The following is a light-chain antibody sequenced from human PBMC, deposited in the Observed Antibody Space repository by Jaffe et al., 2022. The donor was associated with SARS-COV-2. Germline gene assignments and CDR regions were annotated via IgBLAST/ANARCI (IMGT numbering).Light chain of an antibody. V-gene: IGKV4-1*01. J-gene: IGKJ4*01. Sequence: DIVMTQSPDSLAVSLGERATINCKSSQSVLYSSNNKNYLAWYQQKPGQPPKLLIYWASTRESGVPDRFSGSGSGTDFTLTISSLQAEDVAIYYCQQYYRSPTFGAGTTVEI. CDR3: QQYYRSPT. CDR2: WAS. CDR1: QSVLYSSNNKNY.